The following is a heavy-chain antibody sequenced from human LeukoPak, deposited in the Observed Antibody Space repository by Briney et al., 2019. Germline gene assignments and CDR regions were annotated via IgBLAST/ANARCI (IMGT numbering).Heavy chain of an antibody. V-gene: IGHV1-69*04. CDR2: IIPIFGIA. J-gene: IGHJ3*02. Sequence: SVKVSCKASGGTFGSYAISWVRQAPGQGLEWMGRIIPIFGIANYAQKFQGRVTITADKSTSTAYMELSSLRSEDTAVYYCASQGVDYYDSSRNAFDIWGQGTMVTVSS. CDR3: ASQGVDYYDSSRNAFDI. D-gene: IGHD3-22*01. CDR1: GGTFGSYA.